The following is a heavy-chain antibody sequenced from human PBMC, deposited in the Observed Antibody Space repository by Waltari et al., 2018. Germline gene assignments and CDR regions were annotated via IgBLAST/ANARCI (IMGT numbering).Heavy chain of an antibody. Sequence: QVQLQESGPGLVKPSETLSLTCTVSGCSITSYYWSWIRQSPGKGLEWIGYIYYSGSTNYNPSLKSRLTISVDRSNNQFSLNLTSMTAADTAVYYCARVGAPSSGFQRSQPFDYWGQGTLVTVSS. V-gene: IGHV4-59*01. CDR1: GCSITSYY. J-gene: IGHJ4*02. D-gene: IGHD3-22*01. CDR2: IYYSGST. CDR3: ARVGAPSSGFQRSQPFDY.